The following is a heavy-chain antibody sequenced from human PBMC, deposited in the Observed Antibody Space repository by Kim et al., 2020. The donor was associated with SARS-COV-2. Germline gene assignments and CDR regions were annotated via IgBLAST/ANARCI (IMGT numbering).Heavy chain of an antibody. CDR2: IWYDGSNK. CDR3: ARGGDSSGFDY. CDR1: GFTFSSYG. J-gene: IGHJ4*02. V-gene: IGHV3-33*01. Sequence: GGSLRLSCAASGFTFSSYGMHWVRQAPGKGLEWVAVIWYDGSNKYYADSVKGRFTISRDNSKNTLYLQMNSLRAEDTAVYYCARGGDSSGFDYWGQGTLVTVSS. D-gene: IGHD3-22*01.